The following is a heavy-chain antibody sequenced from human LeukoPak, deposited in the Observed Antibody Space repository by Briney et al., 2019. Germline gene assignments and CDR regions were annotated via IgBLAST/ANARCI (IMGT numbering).Heavy chain of an antibody. CDR3: AREGPRGNSQFDY. D-gene: IGHD2/OR15-2a*01. CDR1: GFTFSSYG. J-gene: IGHJ4*02. Sequence: GGSLRLSCAASGFTFSSYGMHWVRQAPGKGLEWVALIWYDGSNKYYADSVKGRLTISRDNSKNTLYLQMNSLRAEDTAVYYCAREGPRGNSQFDYWGQGTLVTVS. CDR2: IWYDGSNK. V-gene: IGHV3-33*01.